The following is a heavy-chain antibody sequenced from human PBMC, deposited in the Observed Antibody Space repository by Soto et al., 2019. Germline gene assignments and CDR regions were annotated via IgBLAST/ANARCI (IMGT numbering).Heavy chain of an antibody. D-gene: IGHD3-10*01. CDR2: LSAYNGNK. CDR3: AFELYGSHRDLPDF. V-gene: IGHV1-18*01. CDR1: GYCFSGYG. Sequence: ASVKVSSEACGYCFSGYGINWVRQVPGQGLEWMGWLSAYNGNKKYAQKFQDRVTMTTDTSTSTAYMELRSLRSDDTAVYYCAFELYGSHRDLPDFWARRCLDTVSS. J-gene: IGHJ2*01.